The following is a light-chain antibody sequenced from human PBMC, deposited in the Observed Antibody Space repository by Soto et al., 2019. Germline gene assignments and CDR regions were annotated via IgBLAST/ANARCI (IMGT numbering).Light chain of an antibody. CDR1: QRISTN. J-gene: IGKJ5*01. CDR2: AAS. CDR3: QQYNNWIT. V-gene: IGKV3-15*01. Sequence: EIVLTQSPRTLSVSPGDKDTLSCRASQRISTNLARYQQKPGQAPRLLIYAASNRATGVPARCSGSWSGTEFTLTISRLQSEDFAVYYCQQYNNWITFGQGTRLEIK.